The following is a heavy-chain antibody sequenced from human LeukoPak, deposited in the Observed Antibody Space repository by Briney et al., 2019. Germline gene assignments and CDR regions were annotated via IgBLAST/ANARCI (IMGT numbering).Heavy chain of an antibody. V-gene: IGHV3-23*01. D-gene: IGHD4-17*01. CDR2: ISGSGLTT. CDR3: ANLDYGDYRLENL. CDR1: RFTFSSYA. J-gene: IGHJ4*02. Sequence: GGSLRLSCAASRFTFSSYAMSWVRQAPGKGLEWVSTISGSGLTTYYADSVKGRFTIFRDNSKNTLYLQMNSLRAEDTAVYYCANLDYGDYRLENLWGQGTLVTVSS.